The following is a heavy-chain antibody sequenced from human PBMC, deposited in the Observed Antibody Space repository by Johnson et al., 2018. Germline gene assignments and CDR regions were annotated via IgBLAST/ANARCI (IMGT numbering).Heavy chain of an antibody. CDR1: GITFSSYG. J-gene: IGHJ6*02. V-gene: IGHV3-23*04. CDR2: ISESTGRT. D-gene: IGHD3-3*01. Sequence: VQLVESGGGLVQPGGSXRLSCAASGITFSSYGMNWVRQPPGKGLEWVSGISESTGRTYYAASVNGRFTIARDNSKSTRYLQMNSLRSEDTAVYYCAGGEYFDCWSGYYGGDYYYYGMGVWGQGTTVTVSS. CDR3: AGGEYFDCWSGYYGGDYYYYGMGV.